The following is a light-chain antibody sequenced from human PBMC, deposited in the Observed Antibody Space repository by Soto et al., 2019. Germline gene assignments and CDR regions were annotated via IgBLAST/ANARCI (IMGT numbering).Light chain of an antibody. CDR2: AAS. Sequence: DIQMTQSPSSLSASVGDRVTITCRASQSISLYLNWYQQKPGKAPKLLIYAASSLQSWVPSRFSGSGSGTDFTLTISSLQPEDFATYYCQQSYSTPPYTFGQGTKLEIK. V-gene: IGKV1-39*01. J-gene: IGKJ2*01. CDR3: QQSYSTPPYT. CDR1: QSISLY.